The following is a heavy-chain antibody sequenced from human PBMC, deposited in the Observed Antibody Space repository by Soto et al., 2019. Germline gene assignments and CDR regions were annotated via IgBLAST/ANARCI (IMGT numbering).Heavy chain of an antibody. J-gene: IGHJ6*02. CDR3: ARLRCSGGSCYTHYYYYGMAV. Sequence: GESLKISCKGSGYSFTSYWIGWVRQMPGKGLEWMGIIYPGDSDTRYSPSFQGQVTISADKSISTAYLQWSSLKASDTAMYYCARLRCSGGSCYTHYYYYGMAVWGQGTTVTVAS. D-gene: IGHD2-15*01. V-gene: IGHV5-51*01. CDR2: IYPGDSDT. CDR1: GYSFTSYW.